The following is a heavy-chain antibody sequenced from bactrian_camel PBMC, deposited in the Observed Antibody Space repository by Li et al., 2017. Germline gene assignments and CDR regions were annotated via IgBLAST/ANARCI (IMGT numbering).Heavy chain of an antibody. D-gene: IGHD1*01. CDR3: RSRTHSIVEQAPPLLLT. Sequence: HVQLVESGGGSVQAGGSLRLSCVADNLDFGHHCVAWFRHVPGKAREGVAQVFGAGGTPNYADSVKGRFTISKNSTKNIFTLQMDGLKPEDTASTSVRSRTHSIVEQAPPLLLTGAGGPRSPSP. CDR1: NLDFGHHC. CDR2: VFGAGGTP. J-gene: IGHJ4*01. V-gene: IGHV3S45*01.